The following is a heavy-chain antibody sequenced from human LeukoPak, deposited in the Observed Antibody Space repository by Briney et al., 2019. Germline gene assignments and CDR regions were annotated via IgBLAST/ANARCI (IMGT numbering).Heavy chain of an antibody. V-gene: IGHV4-61*02. CDR2: ISSSGST. CDR1: GDSISSGDYY. CDR3: ARGPYSYDSSGAFDI. D-gene: IGHD3-22*01. J-gene: IGHJ3*02. Sequence: SETLSLTCTVSGDSISSGDYYWSWIRQPAGKGLEWIGRISSSGSTNYNPSPKSRVTISVDTSKNQFSLKLSSVTAADTAVYFCARGPYSYDSSGAFDIWGQGTMVTVSS.